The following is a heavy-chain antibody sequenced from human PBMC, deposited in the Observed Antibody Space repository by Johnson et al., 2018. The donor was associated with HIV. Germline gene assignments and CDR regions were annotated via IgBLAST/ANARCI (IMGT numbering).Heavy chain of an antibody. V-gene: IGHV3-11*04. Sequence: QVQLVESGGGLVKPGGSLRLSCAASGFTFSDFYISWIRQAPGKGLEWISYISSSGSITYYADSVKGRFTISRDNAKNSLYLQMNSLRAEDTAVYYCASLYYNFWSGYSSSGWSHAFDIWGQGTMVTVSS. CDR2: ISSSGSIT. CDR1: GFTFSDFY. J-gene: IGHJ3*02. D-gene: IGHD3-3*01. CDR3: ASLYYNFWSGYSSSGWSHAFDI.